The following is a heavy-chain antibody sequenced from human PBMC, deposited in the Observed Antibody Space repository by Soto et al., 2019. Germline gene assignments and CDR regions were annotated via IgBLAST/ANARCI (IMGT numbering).Heavy chain of an antibody. CDR1: VYTFTSYY. Sequence: QVQLVQSGAEVKKPGASVKVSCKASVYTFTSYYMHWVRQAPGQGLEWMGIINPSGGSTSYAQKCPGRVSMTRDTSTSTVYREQSGLRSEDTSVYYCARGGMVVAATRYWYFDPWGRGTLVTVSS. D-gene: IGHD2-15*01. J-gene: IGHJ2*01. CDR3: ARGGMVVAATRYWYFDP. CDR2: INPSGGST. V-gene: IGHV1-46*01.